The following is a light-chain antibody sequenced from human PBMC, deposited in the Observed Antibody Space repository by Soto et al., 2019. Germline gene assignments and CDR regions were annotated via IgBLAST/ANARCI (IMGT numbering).Light chain of an antibody. V-gene: IGKV1-5*01. CDR2: DAS. CDR3: QQYNSYPLT. J-gene: IGKJ4*01. Sequence: DIQMTQSPSTLSASVGDRVTITCRASQSISSWLAWYQQKPGKAPKLLIYDASSLESGVPSRFSGSGSGTDFTTTISSLQPDDFATYYCQQYNSYPLTFGGGTKVEIK. CDR1: QSISSW.